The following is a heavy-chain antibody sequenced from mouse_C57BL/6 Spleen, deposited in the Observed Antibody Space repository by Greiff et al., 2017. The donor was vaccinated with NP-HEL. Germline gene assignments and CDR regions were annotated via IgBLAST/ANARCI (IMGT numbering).Heavy chain of an antibody. Sequence: VQLVESGAELVRPGASVTLSCKASGYTFTDYEMHWVKQTPVHGLEWIGAIDPETGGTAYNQKFKGKAILTADKSSSTAYMELRSLTSEDSAVYYCTRELGRTWFAYWGQGTLVTVSA. D-gene: IGHD4-1*01. CDR3: TRELGRTWFAY. CDR1: GYTFTDYE. J-gene: IGHJ3*01. CDR2: IDPETGGT. V-gene: IGHV1-15*01.